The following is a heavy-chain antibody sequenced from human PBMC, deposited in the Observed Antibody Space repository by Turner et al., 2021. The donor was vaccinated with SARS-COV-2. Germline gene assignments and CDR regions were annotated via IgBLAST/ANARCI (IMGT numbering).Heavy chain of an antibody. J-gene: IGHJ4*02. CDR3: ARVLNTIFPDFDY. Sequence: QVQLQESGPGLVKPSQTLSLTCTVSGCSISSGGYYWSWIRQHPGKGREWIGYIDYSGSTYYNPSLKSRVTIAVDTSKNQFSLKLSSVTAADTAVYYWARVLNTIFPDFDYWGQGTLVTVSS. V-gene: IGHV4-31*03. D-gene: IGHD3-9*01. CDR1: GCSISSGGYY. CDR2: IDYSGST.